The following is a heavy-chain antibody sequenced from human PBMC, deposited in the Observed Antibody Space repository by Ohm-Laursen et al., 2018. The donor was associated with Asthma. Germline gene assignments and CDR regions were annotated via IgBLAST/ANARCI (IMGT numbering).Heavy chain of an antibody. D-gene: IGHD3-9*01. CDR2: SHYDGAT. V-gene: IGHV4-30-4*02. Sequence: SDTLSLTCSVSGASIRSGGNYWSWIRQPPGKGLEWIGYSHYDGATFYNPSLKSRVTISIDTSKNQFSLKLSSVTAADTAVYYCVREDFDWPPGYCDYWGQGTLVTVSS. CDR1: GASIRSGGNY. CDR3: VREDFDWPPGYCDY. J-gene: IGHJ4*02.